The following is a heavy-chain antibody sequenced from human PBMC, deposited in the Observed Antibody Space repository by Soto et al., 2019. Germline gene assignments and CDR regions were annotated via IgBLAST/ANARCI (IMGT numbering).Heavy chain of an antibody. CDR3: ARGVDPAMVSLIWGDYSYYYGRAV. D-gene: IGHD5-18*01. CDR2: IIPIFGTV. Sequence: QVQLVQSGAEVKKPGSSVKVSCKASGGTFSSDAISWVRQAPGQGLEWMGGIIPIFGTVDYAQQFQGRVTITADESTSTAYMELSSLRSDEMAVSYCARGVDPAMVSLIWGDYSYYYGRAVWGNGTTVTFSS. J-gene: IGHJ6*04. V-gene: IGHV1-69*01. CDR1: GGTFSSDA.